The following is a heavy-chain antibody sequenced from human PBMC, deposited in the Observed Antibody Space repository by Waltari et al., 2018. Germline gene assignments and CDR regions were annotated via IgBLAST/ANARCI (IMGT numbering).Heavy chain of an antibody. Sequence: EVQLVESGGGLIQPGGSLRLSCAASGFTVSSNYMSWVRQAPGKGMEAFSVISCVGRETHAASVKDRFTITIDNSKNTLYLQMNSLRAEDTAVYDCARDSEDGSGSYTLDYWGQGTLVTVSS. CDR2: ISCVGRE. J-gene: IGHJ4*02. V-gene: IGHV3-53*01. CDR3: ARDSEDGSGSYTLDY. D-gene: IGHD3-10*01. CDR1: GFTVSSNY.